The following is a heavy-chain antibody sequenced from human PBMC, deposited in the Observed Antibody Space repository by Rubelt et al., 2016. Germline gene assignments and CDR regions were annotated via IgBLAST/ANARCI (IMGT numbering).Heavy chain of an antibody. CDR2: MSYSGNT. D-gene: IGHD5-18*01. Sequence: PGEGLEWIGIMSYSGNTNYNPSLKSRVTMSVDTSKNQFSLRLSSVTAADTAVYYCARKTYGYRANWFDPWGQGTPVTVS. J-gene: IGHJ5*02. CDR3: ARKTYGYRANWFDP. V-gene: IGHV4-59*12.